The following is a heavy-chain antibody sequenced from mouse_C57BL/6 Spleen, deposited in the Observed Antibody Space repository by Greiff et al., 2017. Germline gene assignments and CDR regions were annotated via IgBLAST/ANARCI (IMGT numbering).Heavy chain of an antibody. CDR1: GFTFSDYG. V-gene: IGHV5-17*01. CDR2: ISSGSSTI. J-gene: IGHJ4*01. D-gene: IGHD1-1*01. CDR3: ARLVYYYGSTHYYAMDY. Sequence: EVKLVESGGGLVKPGGSLKLSCAASGFTFSDYGMHWVRQAPEKGLEWVAYISSGSSTIYYTDTVKGRFTISRDNAKNTLFLQITSLRSEDTAMYYCARLVYYYGSTHYYAMDYWGQGTSVTVSS.